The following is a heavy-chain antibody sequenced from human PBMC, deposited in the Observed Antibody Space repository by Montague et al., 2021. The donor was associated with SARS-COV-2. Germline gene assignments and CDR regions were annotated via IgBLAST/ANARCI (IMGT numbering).Heavy chain of an antibody. CDR3: ARVAGGYYHDSSAYFDY. D-gene: IGHD3-22*01. J-gene: IGHJ4*02. V-gene: IGHV4-34*01. CDR2: IKQSGST. Sequence: SETLSLTCAVYGGSFSGYYWSWIRQPPGKGLEWIGEIKQSGSTNYNPSLKSRVTLSVDTSKKQFSLKLSSLTAADTAVYYCARVAGGYYHDSSAYFDYWGQGSLVTVSS. CDR1: GGSFSGYY.